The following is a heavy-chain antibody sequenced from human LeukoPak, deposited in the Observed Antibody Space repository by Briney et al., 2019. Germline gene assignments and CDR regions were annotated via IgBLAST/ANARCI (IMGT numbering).Heavy chain of an antibody. Sequence: GGSLRLSCAASGFTFSSYGMHWVRQAPGKGLEWVAVIWYDGSNKYYADSVKGRFTISRDNSKNTLYLQMNSLRAEDTAVYYYAKAVGYSYGLYFDYWGQGTLVTVSS. V-gene: IGHV3-30*02. CDR1: GFTFSSYG. D-gene: IGHD5-18*01. CDR3: AKAVGYSYGLYFDY. CDR2: IWYDGSNK. J-gene: IGHJ4*02.